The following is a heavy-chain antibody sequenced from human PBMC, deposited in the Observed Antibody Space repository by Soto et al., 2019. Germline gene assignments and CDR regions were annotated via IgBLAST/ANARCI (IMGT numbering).Heavy chain of an antibody. J-gene: IGHJ5*02. CDR2: IYYSGST. CDR3: AREAWDSTPLGWFDP. CDR1: GGSVSSGSYY. D-gene: IGHD4-4*01. Sequence: PSETLSLTCTVSGGSVSSGSYYWSWIRQPPGKGLEWIGYIYYSGSTYYNPSLKSRVTISVDTSKNQFSLKLSSVTAADTAVYYCAREAWDSTPLGWFDPWGQGTLVTVSS. V-gene: IGHV4-61*01.